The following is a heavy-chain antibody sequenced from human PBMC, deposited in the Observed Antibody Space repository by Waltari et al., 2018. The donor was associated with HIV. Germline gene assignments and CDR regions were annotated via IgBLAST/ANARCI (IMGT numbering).Heavy chain of an antibody. CDR1: GGSFSGYY. CDR2: INHSGST. Sequence: QVQLQQWGAGLLKPSETLSLPCAVYGGSFSGYYWSWIRQPPGKGLEWIGEINHSGSTNYNPSLKSRVTISVDTSKNQFSLKLSSVTAADTAVYYCARDYYDSSGTHRTGFDPWGQGTLVTVSS. J-gene: IGHJ5*02. CDR3: ARDYYDSSGTHRTGFDP. V-gene: IGHV4-34*01. D-gene: IGHD3-22*01.